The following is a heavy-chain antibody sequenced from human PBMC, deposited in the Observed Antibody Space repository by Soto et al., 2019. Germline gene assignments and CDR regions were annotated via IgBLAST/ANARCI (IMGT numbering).Heavy chain of an antibody. J-gene: IGHJ4*02. CDR2: INPNSGGT. Sequence: ASVKVSCKASGYTFTGYYMHWVRQAPGQGLEWMGWINPNSGGTNYAQKFQGWVTMTRDTSISTAYMELSRLRSDDTAVYYCATGAPLYDILTGSFDYWGQGTLVTVSS. D-gene: IGHD3-9*01. CDR3: ATGAPLYDILTGSFDY. CDR1: GYTFTGYY. V-gene: IGHV1-2*04.